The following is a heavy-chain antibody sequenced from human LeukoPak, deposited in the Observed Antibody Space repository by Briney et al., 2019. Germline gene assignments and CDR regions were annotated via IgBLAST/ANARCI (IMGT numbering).Heavy chain of an antibody. D-gene: IGHD6-13*01. V-gene: IGHV3-30-3*01. Sequence: PGGSLRLSCAASGFTFSSYAMHWVRQAPGKGLEWVAVISYDGSNKYYADSVKGRFTISRDNSKNTLYLQMNSLRAEDTAVYYCAKDLARISYSSSWPDDYWGQGTLVTVSS. CDR2: ISYDGSNK. J-gene: IGHJ4*02. CDR3: AKDLARISYSSSWPDDY. CDR1: GFTFSSYA.